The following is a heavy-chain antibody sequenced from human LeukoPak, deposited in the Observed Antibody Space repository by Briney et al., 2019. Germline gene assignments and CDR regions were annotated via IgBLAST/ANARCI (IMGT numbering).Heavy chain of an antibody. CDR1: GGTFSSYA. CDR3: ARYYYDSSGYEGPPDY. V-gene: IGHV1-69*05. CDR2: IIPIFGTA. Sequence: SVKVSCKASGGTFSSYAISWVRQAPGQGLEWMGGIIPIFGTANYAQKFQGRVTITTDESTSTAYMELSSLRSEDTAVYYCARYYYDSSGYEGPPDYWGQGTLVTASS. D-gene: IGHD3-22*01. J-gene: IGHJ4*02.